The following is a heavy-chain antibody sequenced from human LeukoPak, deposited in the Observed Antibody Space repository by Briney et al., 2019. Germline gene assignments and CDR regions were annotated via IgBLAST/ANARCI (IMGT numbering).Heavy chain of an antibody. Sequence: SETLSLTCTVSGGSISSYYWSWIRQPAGKGLEWIGRIYTSGTTHYNPSLKSRVTISVDTSKNQFSLKLSSVTAADTAVYYCARDFVKWFFDYWGQGTLVTVSS. CDR1: GGSISSYY. CDR3: ARDFVKWFFDY. V-gene: IGHV4-4*07. CDR2: IYTSGTT. D-gene: IGHD3-3*01. J-gene: IGHJ4*02.